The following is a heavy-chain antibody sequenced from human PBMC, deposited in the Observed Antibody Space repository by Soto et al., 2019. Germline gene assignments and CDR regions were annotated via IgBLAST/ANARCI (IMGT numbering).Heavy chain of an antibody. CDR2: IKSKTDGGTT. Sequence: GGSLRLSCAASGFTFSNAWMNWVRQAPGKGLEWVGRIKSKTDGGTTDYAAPVKGRFTISRDDSKNTLYLQMNSLKTEDTAVYYCTTGLQRLLYYDILTGSRWVDYWGQGTLVTVSS. V-gene: IGHV3-15*07. CDR3: TTGLQRLLYYDILTGSRWVDY. J-gene: IGHJ4*02. D-gene: IGHD3-9*01. CDR1: GFTFSNAW.